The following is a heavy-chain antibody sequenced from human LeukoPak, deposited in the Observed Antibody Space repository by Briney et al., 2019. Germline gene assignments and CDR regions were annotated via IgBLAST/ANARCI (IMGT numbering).Heavy chain of an antibody. CDR1: GGTFSSYA. D-gene: IGHD3-22*01. CDR2: IIPIFGTA. Sequence: ASVKVSCKASGGTFSSYAISWVRQAPGQGLEWMGGIIPIFGTANYAQKFQGRVTITADESTSTAYMELSSLRSEDTAVYYCAREERGSSGYYGLDYWGQGTLDTVST. V-gene: IGHV1-69*13. J-gene: IGHJ4*02. CDR3: AREERGSSGYYGLDY.